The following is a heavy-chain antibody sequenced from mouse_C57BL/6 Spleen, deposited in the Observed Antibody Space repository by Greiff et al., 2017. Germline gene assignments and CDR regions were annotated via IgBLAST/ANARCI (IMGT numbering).Heavy chain of an antibody. J-gene: IGHJ2*01. CDR1: GFTFSSYA. CDR2: ISDGGSYT. Sequence: EVQRVESGGGLVKPGGSLKLSCAASGFTFSSYAMSWVRQTPEKRLEWVATISDGGSYTYYPDNVKGRFTISRDTAKNNLYMQMSHLKSEDTAMYYCAREDGYYDGYWGQGTTLTVSS. CDR3: AREDGYYDGY. V-gene: IGHV5-4*01. D-gene: IGHD2-3*01.